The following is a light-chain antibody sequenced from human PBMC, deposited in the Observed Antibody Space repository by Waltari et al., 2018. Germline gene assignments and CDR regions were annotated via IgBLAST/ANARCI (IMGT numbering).Light chain of an antibody. J-gene: IGLJ2*01. Sequence: QSVLTQPPSASGTPGQRVTISCSGSSSNIGSYNVNWYQQLPGTAPKLLIYSNNQRPSGVPDRFSGSKSGTSASLVISGLQSEDDADYYCAAWDDSLIGRVFGGGTKLTVL. CDR3: AAWDDSLIGRV. CDR2: SNN. V-gene: IGLV1-44*01. CDR1: SSNIGSYN.